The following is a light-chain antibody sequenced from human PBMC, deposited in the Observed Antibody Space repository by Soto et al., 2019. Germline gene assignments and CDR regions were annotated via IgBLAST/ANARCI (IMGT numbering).Light chain of an antibody. CDR2: DAS. V-gene: IGKV1-5*01. CDR1: QSISSW. J-gene: IGKJ1*01. Sequence: DIEMTQSPSSLSAAVGDRVXXXXXASQSISSWLAWYQQMPGKAPKLLIYDASSLHSGVPSRFSGSGSGTEFTLTISSLQPDDFATYYCQQYNTYSWTFGQGTKVDI. CDR3: QQYNTYSWT.